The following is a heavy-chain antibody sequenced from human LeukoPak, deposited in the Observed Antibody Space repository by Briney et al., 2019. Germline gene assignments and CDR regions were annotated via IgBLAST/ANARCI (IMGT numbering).Heavy chain of an antibody. CDR1: GGSISSHY. V-gene: IGHV4-59*11. D-gene: IGHD4-17*01. Sequence: PSETLSLTCTVSGGSISSHYWSWIRQPPGKGLEWIGYIYYSGSTNYNPSLKSRVTISVDTSKNQFSLKLSSVTAADTAVYYCARGTLRLYYYYYMDVWGKGTTVTVSS. CDR3: ARGTLRLYYYYYMDV. J-gene: IGHJ6*03. CDR2: IYYSGST.